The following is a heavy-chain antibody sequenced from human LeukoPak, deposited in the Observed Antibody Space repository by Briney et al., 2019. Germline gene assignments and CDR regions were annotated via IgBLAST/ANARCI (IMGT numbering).Heavy chain of an antibody. J-gene: IGHJ4*02. D-gene: IGHD3-3*01. CDR1: GFTLSTYW. CDR3: AKPHYDFWSGFSDRLFDY. V-gene: IGHV3-23*01. Sequence: GGSLRLSCAASGFTLSTYWMHWVRQGPGKGLVWVSAISGSGGSTYYTDSVKGRFTISRDNSKNTLYLQMNSLRAEDTALYYCAKPHYDFWSGFSDRLFDYWGQGTLVTVSS. CDR2: ISGSGGST.